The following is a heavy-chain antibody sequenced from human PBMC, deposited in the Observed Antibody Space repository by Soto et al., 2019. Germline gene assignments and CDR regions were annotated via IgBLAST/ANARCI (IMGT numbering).Heavy chain of an antibody. CDR3: ATYYYDSSGYFDDAFDI. V-gene: IGHV3-23*01. J-gene: IGHJ3*02. D-gene: IGHD3-22*01. CDR2: ISGSGGST. CDR1: GFTFSSYA. Sequence: GGSLRLSCAASGFTFSSYAMSWVRQAPGKGLEWVSAISGSGGSTYYADSVKGRFTISRDNSKNTLYLQMNSLRAEDTAVYYCATYYYDSSGYFDDAFDIWGQGTMVTVSS.